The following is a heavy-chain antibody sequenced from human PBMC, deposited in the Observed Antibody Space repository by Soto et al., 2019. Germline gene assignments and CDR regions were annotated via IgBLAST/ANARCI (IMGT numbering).Heavy chain of an antibody. Sequence: ASVKVSCKASGYTFTSYAMHWVRQAPGQRLEWMGRIIAIHGITNYAQKFQGRVTITADKSTSTAYMELSSLRSEDTAVYYCARHIAVAGYDAFDIWGQGTMVTVSS. CDR1: GYTFTSYA. J-gene: IGHJ3*02. D-gene: IGHD6-19*01. CDR3: ARHIAVAGYDAFDI. CDR2: IIAIHGIT. V-gene: IGHV1-3*01.